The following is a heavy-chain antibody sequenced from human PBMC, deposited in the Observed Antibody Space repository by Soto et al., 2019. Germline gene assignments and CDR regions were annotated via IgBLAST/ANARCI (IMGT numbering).Heavy chain of an antibody. CDR1: GFTFSNYG. CDR3: AKETPTYYDLLTAGFDY. Sequence: GGSLRLSCVASGFTFSNYGMHWVRQAPGKGLEWVAVISYDGGYKYYADSVKGRFTISRDNSKNTLYLQMTSLRAEDTAVFFCAKETPTYYDLLTAGFDYWGQGTLVTVSS. D-gene: IGHD3-9*01. CDR2: ISYDGGYK. J-gene: IGHJ4*02. V-gene: IGHV3-30*18.